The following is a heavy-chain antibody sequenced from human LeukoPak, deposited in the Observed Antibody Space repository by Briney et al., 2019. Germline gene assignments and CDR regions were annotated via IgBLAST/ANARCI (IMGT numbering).Heavy chain of an antibody. J-gene: IGHJ5*02. CDR3: ARGEPHYYYDSSGYYYP. V-gene: IGHV4-34*01. D-gene: IGHD3-22*01. CDR2: INHSGST. CDR1: GFTFSSYA. Sequence: PGGSLRLSCAASGFTFSSYAMSWVRQPPGKGLEWIGEINHSGSTNYNPSLKSRVTISVDTSKNQFSLKLSSVTAADTAVYYCARGEPHYYYDSSGYYYPWGQGTLVTVSS.